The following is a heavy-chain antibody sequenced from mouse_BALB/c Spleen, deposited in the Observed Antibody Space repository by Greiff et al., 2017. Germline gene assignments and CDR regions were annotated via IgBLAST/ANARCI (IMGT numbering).Heavy chain of an antibody. V-gene: IGHV5-4*02. D-gene: IGHD2-3*01. Sequence: EVMLVESGGGLVKPGGSLKLSCAASGFTFSDYYMYWVRQTPEKRLEWVATISDGGSYTYYPDSVKGRFTISRDNAKNNLYLQMSSLKSEDTAMYYCARDPDGCHAWFAYWGQGTLVTVSA. J-gene: IGHJ3*01. CDR2: ISDGGSYT. CDR1: GFTFSDYY. CDR3: ARDPDGCHAWFAY.